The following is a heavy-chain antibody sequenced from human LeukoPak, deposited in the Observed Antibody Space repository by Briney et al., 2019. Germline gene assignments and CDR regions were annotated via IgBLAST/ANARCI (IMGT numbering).Heavy chain of an antibody. CDR2: IIPIFGTA. CDR3: ARAIRGRQQLAPYYYYYMDV. CDR1: GGTFSSYA. Sequence: SVKVSCKASGGTFSSYAISWVRQAPGQGLEWMGGIIPIFGTANYAQKFQGRVTITTDESMSTAYMELSSLRSEDTAVYYCARAIRGRQQLAPYYYYYMDVWGKGTTVTVSS. D-gene: IGHD6-13*01. J-gene: IGHJ6*03. V-gene: IGHV1-69*05.